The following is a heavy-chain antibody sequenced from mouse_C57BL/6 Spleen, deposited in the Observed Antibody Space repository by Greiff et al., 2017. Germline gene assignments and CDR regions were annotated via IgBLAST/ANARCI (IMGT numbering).Heavy chain of an antibody. CDR3: ARGGADGQLRQQAGFAY. J-gene: IGHJ3*01. D-gene: IGHD3-2*02. V-gene: IGHV1-22*01. CDR2: INTYNGGT. Sequence: EVQLQQSGPELVKPGASVKMSCKASGYTFTDYNMHWVKQSHGKSLEWIGYINTYNGGTSYNQKLKGKATLTANQSSSTAYMELSSQTSEDSAIYNCARGGADGQLRQQAGFAYWGQGTLVTVSA. CDR1: GYTFTDYN.